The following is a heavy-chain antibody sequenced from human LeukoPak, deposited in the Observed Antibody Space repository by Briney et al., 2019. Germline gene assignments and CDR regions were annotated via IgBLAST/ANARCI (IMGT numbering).Heavy chain of an antibody. V-gene: IGHV1-69*05. CDR2: IIPIFGTA. D-gene: IGHD3-16*02. CDR3: ARDNSVGDIAWWFDP. Sequence: ASVKVSCKASGGTFSNYAINWVRQAPGQGLEWMGGIIPIFGTANYAQKFQGRVTMTRDMSTTTDYMELSSLRSEDTAVYYCARDNSVGDIAWWFDPWGQGTLVTVSS. CDR1: GGTFSNYA. J-gene: IGHJ5*02.